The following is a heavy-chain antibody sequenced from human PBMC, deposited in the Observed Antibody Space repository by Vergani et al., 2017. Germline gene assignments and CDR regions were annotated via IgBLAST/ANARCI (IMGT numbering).Heavy chain of an antibody. CDR1: GFTFSSYG. D-gene: IGHD6-13*01. V-gene: IGHV3-33*01. Sequence: QVQLVESGGGVVQPGRSLRLSCAASGFTFSSYGMHWVRQAPGKGLEWVAVIWYDGSNKYYADSVKGRFTISRDNSKNTLYVQMNSLRAEDTAVYYCAREGIAAVGTTLIFDYWGQGTLVTVSS. J-gene: IGHJ4*02. CDR2: IWYDGSNK. CDR3: AREGIAAVGTTLIFDY.